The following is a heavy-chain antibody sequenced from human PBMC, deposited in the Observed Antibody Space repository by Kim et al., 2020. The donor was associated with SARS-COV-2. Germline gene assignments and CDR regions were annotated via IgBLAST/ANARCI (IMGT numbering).Heavy chain of an antibody. J-gene: IGHJ6*02. D-gene: IGHD7-27*01. CDR2: IKQDGSEK. Sequence: GGSLRLSCAASGFTFSSYWMSWVRQAPGKGLEWVANIKQDGSEKYYVDSVKGRFTISRDNAKNSLYLQMNSLRAEATAVYYCARDGPESPTGEGWGYYYYYGMDVWGQGTTVTVSS. V-gene: IGHV3-7*01. CDR1: GFTFSSYW. CDR3: ARDGPESPTGEGWGYYYYYGMDV.